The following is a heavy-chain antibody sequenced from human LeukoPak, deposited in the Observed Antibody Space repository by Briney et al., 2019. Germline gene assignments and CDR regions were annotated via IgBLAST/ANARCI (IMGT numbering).Heavy chain of an antibody. D-gene: IGHD6-13*01. CDR3: ASGYSSSWPNYYFDY. Sequence: ASVKVSCKASGGTFSSYAISWVRQAPGQGLEWMGGIIPIFGTANYAQKFQGRVTITADESTSTAYMELSSLRSEDTAVYYCASGYSSSWPNYYFDYWGQGTLVTVSS. CDR1: GGTFSSYA. V-gene: IGHV1-69*13. J-gene: IGHJ4*02. CDR2: IIPIFGTA.